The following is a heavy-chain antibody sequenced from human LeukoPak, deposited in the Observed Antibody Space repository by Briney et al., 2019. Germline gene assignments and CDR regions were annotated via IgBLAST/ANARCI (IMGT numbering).Heavy chain of an antibody. CDR1: GFTFSEYS. V-gene: IGHV3-48*02. CDR2: ISSSSSTI. D-gene: IGHD3-22*01. CDR3: AKDSDYYHSSGYYYAYFQH. J-gene: IGHJ1*01. Sequence: GGSLRLSCAASGFTFSEYSMHWVRQAPGKGLEWVSYISSSSSTIYYADSVKGRFTISRDNAKNSLYLQMNSLRDEDTAVYYCAKDSDYYHSSGYYYAYFQHWGQGTLVTVSS.